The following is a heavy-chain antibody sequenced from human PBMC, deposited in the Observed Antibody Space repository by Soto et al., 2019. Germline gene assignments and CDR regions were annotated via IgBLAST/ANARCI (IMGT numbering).Heavy chain of an antibody. CDR1: GGTFSSYT. Sequence: QVKLVQSGAEVKKPGSSVKVSCTASGGTFSSYTISWVRQAPGQGLEWMGRIIPILGIANYAQKFQGRVTITEDKSTSTAYMELSSLRSEDTAVYYCARGIGYGDYLRYYYMDVWGKGTTVTVSS. CDR2: IIPILGIA. J-gene: IGHJ6*03. CDR3: ARGIGYGDYLRYYYMDV. D-gene: IGHD4-17*01. V-gene: IGHV1-69*02.